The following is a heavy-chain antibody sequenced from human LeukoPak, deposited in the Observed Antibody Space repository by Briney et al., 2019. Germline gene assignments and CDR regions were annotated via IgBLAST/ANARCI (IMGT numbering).Heavy chain of an antibody. CDR2: ISGGGGST. V-gene: IGHV3-23*01. D-gene: IGHD2-2*01. CDR1: GFTFSNYA. CDR3: AKVAPGYCSSTSCYRGIDY. J-gene: IGHJ4*02. Sequence: GSLRLSCAASGFTFSNYAMNWVRQAPGRGLEWVLGISGGGGSTWYADSVKGRFTISRDDSKNTVYLQMNSLRAEDTAIYYCAKVAPGYCSSTSCYRGIDYWGQGTLVTVSS.